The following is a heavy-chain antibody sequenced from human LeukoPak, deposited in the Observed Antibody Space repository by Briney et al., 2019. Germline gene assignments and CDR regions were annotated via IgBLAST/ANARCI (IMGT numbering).Heavy chain of an antibody. Sequence: ASVKVSCKASGNTFTGYYMHWVRQAPGQGLEWMGWINPNSGGTNYAQKFQGRVTMTRDTSISTAYMDLSRLRSDDTAVYYCAREGSHYYDSSGPFDIWGQGTMVTVSS. V-gene: IGHV1-2*02. CDR3: AREGSHYYDSSGPFDI. CDR2: INPNSGGT. D-gene: IGHD3-22*01. J-gene: IGHJ3*02. CDR1: GNTFTGYY.